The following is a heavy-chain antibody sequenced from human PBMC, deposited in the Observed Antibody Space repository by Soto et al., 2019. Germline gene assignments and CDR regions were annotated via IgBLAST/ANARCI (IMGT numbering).Heavy chain of an antibody. CDR2: INHSGST. CDR3: ARGRRATRGNYGMDV. Sequence: SETLSLTCAVYGGSFSGYYWSWIRQPPGKGLEWIGDINHSGSTNYNPSLKSRVTISVDTSKNQFSMKLSSVTAADTAVYYCARGRRATRGNYGMDVWGQGTTVTVSS. V-gene: IGHV4-34*01. J-gene: IGHJ6*02. D-gene: IGHD2-2*01. CDR1: GGSFSGYY.